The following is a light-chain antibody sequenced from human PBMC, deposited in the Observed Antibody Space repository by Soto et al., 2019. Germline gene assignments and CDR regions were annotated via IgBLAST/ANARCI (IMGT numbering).Light chain of an antibody. J-gene: IGKJ1*01. CDR1: QSISSY. V-gene: IGKV1-39*01. Sequence: DVQMTQYPSSLSASVGDRVTITCRASQSISSYLNWYQQKPGKAPKLLIYAASTLQSGVPSRFSGSGSGTDFTLTISSLQPEDFATYYCQQHYNTPRTFGQGTKVDNK. CDR3: QQHYNTPRT. CDR2: AAS.